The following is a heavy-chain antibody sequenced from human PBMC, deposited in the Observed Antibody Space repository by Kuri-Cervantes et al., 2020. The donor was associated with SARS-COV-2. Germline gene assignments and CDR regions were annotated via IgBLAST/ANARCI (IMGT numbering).Heavy chain of an antibody. Sequence: ESLKISCTVSGGSLKSGNYYWSWIRQPPGKGLEWIGEINHSGSTNYNPSLKSRVTISVDTSKNQFSLKLSSVTAADTAVYYCARGGYSGYEGWFDPWGQGTLVTVSS. V-gene: IGHV4-34*01. CDR1: GGSLKSGNYY. D-gene: IGHD5-12*01. CDR3: ARGGYSGYEGWFDP. CDR2: INHSGST. J-gene: IGHJ5*02.